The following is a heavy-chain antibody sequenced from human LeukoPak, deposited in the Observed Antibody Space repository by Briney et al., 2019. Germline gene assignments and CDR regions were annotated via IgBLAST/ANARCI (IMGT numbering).Heavy chain of an antibody. CDR2: IYSGGST. Sequence: GGSLRLSCAASGFTVSSNYMSWVRQAPGKGLEWVSVIYSGGSTYYADSVKGRFTISRDNSKNTLYLQMNSLRAEDTAVYYCATHSRSWHEGAFEIWGQGTMVTVSS. J-gene: IGHJ3*02. CDR3: ATHSRSWHEGAFEI. V-gene: IGHV3-53*01. CDR1: GFTVSSNY. D-gene: IGHD6-13*01.